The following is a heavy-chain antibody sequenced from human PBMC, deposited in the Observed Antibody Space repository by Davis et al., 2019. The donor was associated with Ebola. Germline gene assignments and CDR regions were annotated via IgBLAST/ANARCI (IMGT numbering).Heavy chain of an antibody. V-gene: IGHV1-69*13. Sequence: SVKVSCKASGGTFSNYAISWVRQAPGQGLEWMGGFVPMFGTANYAQKFQGRVTMTADESTSTAYMELNSLRSEDTAVYFCARDWDIVATISDNYYGMDVWGQGTTVTVSS. J-gene: IGHJ6*02. CDR2: FVPMFGTA. D-gene: IGHD5-12*01. CDR1: GGTFSNYA. CDR3: ARDWDIVATISDNYYGMDV.